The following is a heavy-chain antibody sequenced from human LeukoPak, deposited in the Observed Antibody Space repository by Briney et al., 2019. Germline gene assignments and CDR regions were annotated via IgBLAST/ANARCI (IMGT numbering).Heavy chain of an antibody. CDR3: ARASVLLSADY. Sequence: SETLSLTCTVSGGFITSSFYWSWIRQSPGKGLEWIGYIYNSGGTKYNPSLKSRLTISVDTSKNQFSLNLTSVTAADTAVYYCARASVLLSADYWGQGTLVTVSS. D-gene: IGHD3-16*01. CDR1: GGFITSSFY. J-gene: IGHJ4*02. CDR2: IYNSGGT. V-gene: IGHV4-59*01.